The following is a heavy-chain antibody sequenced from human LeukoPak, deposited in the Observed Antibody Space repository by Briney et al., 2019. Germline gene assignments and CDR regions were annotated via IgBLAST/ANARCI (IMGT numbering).Heavy chain of an antibody. CDR2: VHHSGIT. CDR1: GGFISSGGYY. D-gene: IGHD3-22*01. CDR3: ARNPPNYYDSSGRMGAFDV. V-gene: IGHV4-39*01. Sequence: SETLSLTCVVSGGFISSGGYYWGWIRHPPEKGLEWIGSVHHSGITYYNTSLKSRVTISVDKSKDQFSLELTSVTAADTAVYYCARNPPNYYDSSGRMGAFDVWGQGTMVTVSS. J-gene: IGHJ3*01.